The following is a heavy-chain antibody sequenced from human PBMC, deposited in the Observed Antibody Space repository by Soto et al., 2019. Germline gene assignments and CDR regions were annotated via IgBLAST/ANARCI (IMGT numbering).Heavy chain of an antibody. J-gene: IGHJ4*02. Sequence: QVQLVESGGGVVQPGRSLRLSCAASGFTFSSYGMHWVRQAPGKGLEWVAVIWYDGSNKYYADSVKGRFTISRDNSKNTLYLQMNSLRAEDTAVYYCARDRGSYYGSGVPDYWGQGTLVTVSS. CDR1: GFTFSSYG. V-gene: IGHV3-33*01. CDR2: IWYDGSNK. CDR3: ARDRGSYYGSGVPDY. D-gene: IGHD3-10*01.